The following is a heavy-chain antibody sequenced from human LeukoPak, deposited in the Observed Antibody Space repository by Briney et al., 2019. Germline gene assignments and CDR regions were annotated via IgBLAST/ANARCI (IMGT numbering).Heavy chain of an antibody. J-gene: IGHJ4*02. CDR3: ARSSGWWSLDY. CDR2: FDTGFGT. V-gene: IGHV3-23*01. Sequence: GGSLRLSCAASGFSFSTASLHWVRQAPGRGLEWVSAFDTGFGTYYPDSLKGRFTISRDNSKNTLFLQMNSLRADDTAVYYCARSSGWWSLDYWGQGTLVTVSS. CDR1: GFSFSTAS. D-gene: IGHD6-19*01.